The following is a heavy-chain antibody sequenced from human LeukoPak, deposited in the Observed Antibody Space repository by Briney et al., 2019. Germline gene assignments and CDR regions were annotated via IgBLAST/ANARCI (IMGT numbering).Heavy chain of an antibody. V-gene: IGHV3-48*04. CDR3: ARAAPRGYYYYYMDV. Sequence: GGSLRLSCAASGFTFSSYSMNWVRQAPGKGLEWVSYISSSSSTIYYADSVKGRFTISRDNAKNSLYLQMNSLRAEDTAVYYCARAAPRGYYYYYMDVWGKGTTVTVSS. CDR1: GFTFSSYS. D-gene: IGHD3-10*01. J-gene: IGHJ6*03. CDR2: ISSSSSTI.